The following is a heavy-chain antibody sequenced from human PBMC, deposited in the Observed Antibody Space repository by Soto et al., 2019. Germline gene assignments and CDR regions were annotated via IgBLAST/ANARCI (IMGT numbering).Heavy chain of an antibody. J-gene: IGHJ4*02. Sequence: QVSLVQSGAEVKKPGASVKVSCKASGYTFTSYYVHWVRQAPGQGLELMGIINPSGATTTYAQNFQGRGAMTRDTATSTVYMELSSLRSEDTAVYYCARRDCFSSSCYFKYWGQGTLVTVSS. CDR3: ARRDCFSSSCYFKY. V-gene: IGHV1-46*01. CDR2: INPSGATT. D-gene: IGHD2-2*01. CDR1: GYTFTSYY.